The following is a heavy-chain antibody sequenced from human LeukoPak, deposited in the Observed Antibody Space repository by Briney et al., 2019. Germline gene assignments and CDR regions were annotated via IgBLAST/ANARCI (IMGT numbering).Heavy chain of an antibody. CDR1: GFSFSDHY. V-gene: IGHV3-72*01. D-gene: IGHD3-22*01. Sequence: GGSLRLSCAASGFSFSDHYMDWVRQAPGKGLEWVVRSRDRTKGYSTEYAASVKGRSTISRDDSKKSLYLQMNSLKTEDTAVYYCVRKSTYSSVYSAWGQGTLVTVSS. CDR3: VRKSTYSSVYSA. J-gene: IGHJ4*02. CDR2: SRDRTKGYST.